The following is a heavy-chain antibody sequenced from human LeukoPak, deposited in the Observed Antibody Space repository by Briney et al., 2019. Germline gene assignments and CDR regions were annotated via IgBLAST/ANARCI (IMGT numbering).Heavy chain of an antibody. CDR3: AKGGATVIDY. CDR2: INSDGSSA. CDR1: GFTFSNYW. Sequence: GGSLRLSCAASGFTFSNYWMHWVRQAPGKGLVWVSRINSDGSSATSADSVKGRFTISRDNAKNTLYLQMNSLRAEDTAVHYCAKGGATVIDYWGQGTLVTVSS. J-gene: IGHJ4*02. D-gene: IGHD4-17*01. V-gene: IGHV3-74*01.